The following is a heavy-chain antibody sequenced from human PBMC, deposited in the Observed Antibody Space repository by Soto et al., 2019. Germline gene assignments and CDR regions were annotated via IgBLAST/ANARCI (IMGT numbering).Heavy chain of an antibody. CDR3: AKNPGYYYDSTGYHFDY. J-gene: IGHJ4*02. V-gene: IGHV1-18*01. CDR2: ISAYNGNT. Sequence: AAVKVSCQASGYTFTSYHISWVRQAPGQGFEWMGWISAYNGNTNYAQKPQGRVTMTTDTSTSTAYMELRSLRSDDTAVYYCAKNPGYYYDSTGYHFDYWGQGTLVTVSS. CDR1: GYTFTSYH. D-gene: IGHD3-22*01.